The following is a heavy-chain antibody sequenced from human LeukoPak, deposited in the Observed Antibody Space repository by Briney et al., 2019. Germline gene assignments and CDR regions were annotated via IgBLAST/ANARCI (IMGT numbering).Heavy chain of an antibody. D-gene: IGHD3-10*01. CDR2: IYTSGST. V-gene: IGHV4-61*02. Sequence: ASETLSLTCTVSGGSISSGSYYWSWIRQPAGKGLEWIGRIYTSGSTNYNPSLKSRVTISVDTSKNQFSLKLSSVTAADTAVYYCARGLWFGELLSDNWFDPWGQGTLVTVSS. CDR1: GGSISSGSYY. J-gene: IGHJ5*02. CDR3: ARGLWFGELLSDNWFDP.